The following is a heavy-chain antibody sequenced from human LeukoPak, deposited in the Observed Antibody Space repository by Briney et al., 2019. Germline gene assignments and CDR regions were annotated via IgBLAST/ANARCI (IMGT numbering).Heavy chain of an antibody. CDR3: ARAYTGFEAFDY. CDR1: GYTFTGYY. V-gene: IGHV1-2*02. CDR2: INPNSGGT. J-gene: IGHJ4*02. Sequence: ASVKVSCKASGYTFTGYYMHWVRQAPGQGLEWMGWINPNSGGTNYAQDFHGRVTMTRDTSISTAYMELSRLISDDTAVYYCARAYTGFEAFDYWGQGTLVTVSS. D-gene: IGHD2-2*02.